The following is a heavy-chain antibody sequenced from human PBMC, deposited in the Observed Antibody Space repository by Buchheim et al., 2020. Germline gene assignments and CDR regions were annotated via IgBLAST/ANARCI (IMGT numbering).Heavy chain of an antibody. CDR2: IKQDGSEK. D-gene: IGHD3-16*01. Sequence: EVQLVESGGGLVQPGGSLRLSCAASGFTFNSYWMSWVRQAPGKGLEWVANIKQDGSEKYYVDSVKGRFTISRDNAKNSLYLQMNSLRAEDTAVYYCAILTFGGADEGEFFDYWGQGTL. CDR3: AILTFGGADEGEFFDY. V-gene: IGHV3-7*01. J-gene: IGHJ4*02. CDR1: GFTFNSYW.